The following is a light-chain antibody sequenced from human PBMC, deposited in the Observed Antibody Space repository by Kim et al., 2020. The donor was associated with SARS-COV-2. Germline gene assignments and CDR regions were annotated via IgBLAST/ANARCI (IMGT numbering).Light chain of an antibody. CDR2: YDS. J-gene: IGLJ3*02. CDR3: QVWDSSSDHPV. Sequence: APGKTARITCGGNNIGSKSVNWYQQKPGQAPVLVIYYDSDRPSGIPERFSGSNSGNTATLTISRVEAEDEADYYCQVWDSSSDHPVFGGGTQLTVL. V-gene: IGLV3-21*04. CDR1: NIGSKS.